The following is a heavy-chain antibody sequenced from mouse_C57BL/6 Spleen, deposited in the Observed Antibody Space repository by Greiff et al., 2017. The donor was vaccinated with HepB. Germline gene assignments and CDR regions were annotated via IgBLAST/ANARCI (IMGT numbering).Heavy chain of an antibody. CDR1: GYTFTDYY. V-gene: IGHV1-26*01. D-gene: IGHD1-1*01. J-gene: IGHJ2*01. Sequence: EVQLQQSGPELVKPGASVKISCKASGYTFTDYYMNWVKQSHGKSLEWIGYINPNNGGTSYNQKFKGKATLTVDKSSSTAYMELRSLTSEDSAVYYCARDGYFDYWGQGTTLTVSS. CDR2: INPNNGGT. CDR3: ARDGYFDY.